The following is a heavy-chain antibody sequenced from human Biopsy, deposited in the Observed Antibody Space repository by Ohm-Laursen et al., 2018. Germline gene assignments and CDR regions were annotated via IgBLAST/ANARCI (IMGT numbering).Heavy chain of an antibody. Sequence: SLRLSCAASGFTLSYYSMTWVRQAPGKGLEWVSSIRSGGDYMFYADSVKGRFTISRDNAKNSLYLQMSSLRAEDTAVYYCAKDRYNYTPIGCFSMDGWGLGTTVTV. J-gene: IGHJ6*02. D-gene: IGHD5-18*01. CDR3: AKDRYNYTPIGCFSMDG. CDR2: IRSGGDYM. V-gene: IGHV3-21*01. CDR1: GFTLSYYS.